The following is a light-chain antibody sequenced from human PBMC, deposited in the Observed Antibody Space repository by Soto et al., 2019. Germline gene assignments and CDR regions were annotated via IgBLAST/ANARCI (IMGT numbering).Light chain of an antibody. J-gene: IGKJ1*01. CDR3: QQYGSSPPWT. CDR1: QSVRSTS. V-gene: IGKV3-20*01. CDR2: GAS. Sequence: DIVLTQSPGTLSLSPGERATLSCRASQSVRSTSLAWYQQKPGQAPRLLIYGASSGATGIPDRFSGSGSGTDFTLTISRLEPEDFAVYYCQQYGSSPPWTFGQGTKVDIK.